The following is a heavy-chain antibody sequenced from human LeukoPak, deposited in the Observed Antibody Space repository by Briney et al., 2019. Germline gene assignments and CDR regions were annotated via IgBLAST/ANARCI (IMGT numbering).Heavy chain of an antibody. CDR2: ISSSGSSI. D-gene: IGHD3-22*01. CDR3: ARGYDSSGYYYGVANY. J-gene: IGHJ4*02. Sequence: GGSLRLSCAASGFTFSDYYMSWIRQAPVKGLEWVSDISSSGSSIYYADSVKGRFTISRDNAKKSLYLQMNSLRAKDTAVYYCARGYDSSGYYYGVANYWGQGTLVTVSS. V-gene: IGHV3-11*04. CDR1: GFTFSDYY.